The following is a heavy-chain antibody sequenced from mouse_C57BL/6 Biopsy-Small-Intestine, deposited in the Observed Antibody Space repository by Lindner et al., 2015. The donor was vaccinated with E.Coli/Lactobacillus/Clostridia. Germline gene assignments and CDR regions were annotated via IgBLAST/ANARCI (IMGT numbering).Heavy chain of an antibody. V-gene: IGHV1-7*01. CDR3: ARVGYHYDSSGYFSDV. CDR1: GYTFNSYG. J-gene: IGHJ4*01. D-gene: IGHD2-4*01. CDR2: ISGYNGNT. Sequence: SVKVSCKASGYTFNSYGVSWVRQAPGQGLEWMGWISGYNGNTNYGQKVQGRVTMTTDTSTNTSYLELRSLRSDDTAVYYCARVGYHYDSSGYFSDVWGQGTLVTVSS.